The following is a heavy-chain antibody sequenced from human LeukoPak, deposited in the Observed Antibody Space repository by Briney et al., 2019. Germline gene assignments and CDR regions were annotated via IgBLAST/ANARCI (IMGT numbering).Heavy chain of an antibody. Sequence: PGGSLRLSCAASGFTFTTYSMTWVRQAPGKGLEWVSIISSGSSAIFSADALKGRFTISRDDAKNLLYLDMNSLRAEDTAVYYCAKVSGYSSLDYWGQGTLVTVSS. J-gene: IGHJ4*02. D-gene: IGHD6-13*01. CDR1: GFTFTTYS. V-gene: IGHV3-21*01. CDR3: AKVSGYSSLDY. CDR2: ISSGSSAI.